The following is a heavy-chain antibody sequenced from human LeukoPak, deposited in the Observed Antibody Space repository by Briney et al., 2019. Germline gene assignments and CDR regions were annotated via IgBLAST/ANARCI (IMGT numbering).Heavy chain of an antibody. J-gene: IGHJ5*02. CDR3: AGEKWHQRAPGSWLDP. CDR2: IYSSGST. Sequence: SETLSLTCTVSGCSVTSHSWTWIRQFPRKGLEWIADIYSSGSTTYTPPLKSRLTTSIDTSKNQFSLKLSSVTAADTAVYFCAGEKWHQRAPGSWLDPWGQGTLVTVSS. D-gene: IGHD3-10*01. CDR1: GCSVTSHS. V-gene: IGHV4-59*02.